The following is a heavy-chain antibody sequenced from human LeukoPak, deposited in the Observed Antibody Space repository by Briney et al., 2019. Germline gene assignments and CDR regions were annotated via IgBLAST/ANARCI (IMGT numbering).Heavy chain of an antibody. J-gene: IGHJ4*02. CDR3: AKSGYNRFDY. V-gene: IGHV3-23*01. CDR2: ISGSGSGGST. Sequence: GGSLRLSCAASGFTFSSSAMSWVRQAPGKGLEWVSSISGSGSGGSTYYADSVKGRFTITRDNSKNTLYLQMNSLRAEDTAVYYCAKSGYNRFDYWGQGTLVAVSS. D-gene: IGHD5-24*01. CDR1: GFTFSSSA.